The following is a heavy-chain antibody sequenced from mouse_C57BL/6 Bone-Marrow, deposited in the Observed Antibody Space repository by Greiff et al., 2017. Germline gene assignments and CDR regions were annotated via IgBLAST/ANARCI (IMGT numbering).Heavy chain of an antibody. V-gene: IGHV1-81*01. J-gene: IGHJ3*01. D-gene: IGHD2-5*01. CDR2: IYPRSGNT. CDR3: AREGAYYSNYLAGFAY. CDR1: GYTFTSYG. Sequence: QVQLQQSGAELARPGASVKLSCKASGYTFTSYGISWVKQRTGQGLEWIGEIYPRSGNTYYNEKFKGKATLTADKSSSTAYMELRSLTSEDSAVYFCAREGAYYSNYLAGFAYWGQGTLVTVSA.